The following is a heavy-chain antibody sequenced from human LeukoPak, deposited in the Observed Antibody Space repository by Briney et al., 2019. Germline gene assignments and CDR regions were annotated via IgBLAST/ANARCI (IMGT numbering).Heavy chain of an antibody. Sequence: GASVKVSCKASGGTFSSYAISWVRQAPGQGLEWMGWISAYNGNTNYAQKLQGRVTMTTDTSTSTAYMELRSLRSDDTAVYYCARDWNRAVVVPAATNWFDPWGQGTLVTVSS. CDR1: GGTFSSYA. D-gene: IGHD2-2*01. V-gene: IGHV1-18*01. CDR2: ISAYNGNT. J-gene: IGHJ5*02. CDR3: ARDWNRAVVVPAATNWFDP.